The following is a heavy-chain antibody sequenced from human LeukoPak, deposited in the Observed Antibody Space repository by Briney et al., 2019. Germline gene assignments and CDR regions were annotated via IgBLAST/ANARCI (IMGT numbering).Heavy chain of an antibody. J-gene: IGHJ4*02. CDR3: ARHRYTSGWYAGFDY. Sequence: TPSQTLSLTCTVSGGSISSGGYYWSWIRQHPGKGLEWIGYIYYNRGTNYNPSLKSRVTISVDTSKNQFSLRLNSLTAADTAVYYCARHRYTSGWYAGFDYWGQGTLVTVSS. D-gene: IGHD6-19*01. CDR1: GGSISSGGYY. CDR2: IYYNRGT. V-gene: IGHV4-61*08.